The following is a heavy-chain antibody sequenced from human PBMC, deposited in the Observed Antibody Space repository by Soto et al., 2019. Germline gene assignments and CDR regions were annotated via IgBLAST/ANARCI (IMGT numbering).Heavy chain of an antibody. CDR3: AKAVGSYGNFDY. CDR1: GFTFDDYA. D-gene: IGHD5-18*01. J-gene: IGHJ4*02. Sequence: EVQLVESGGGLVQPGRSLRLPCAASGFTFDDYAMHWVRQAPGKGLEWVSRISWNSGSIGYADSVKGRLIISRDNAKNALYLQMNSLRAEDTALYYCAKAVGSYGNFDYWGQVTLVTVSS. V-gene: IGHV3-9*01. CDR2: ISWNSGSI.